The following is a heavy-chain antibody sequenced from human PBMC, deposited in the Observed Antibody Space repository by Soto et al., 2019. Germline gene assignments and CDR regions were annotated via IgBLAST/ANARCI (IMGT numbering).Heavy chain of an antibody. CDR2: IIPIFGTA. D-gene: IGHD3-9*01. V-gene: IGHV1-69*06. CDR3: AIALVRYFEWLHSCDL. Sequence: AVKVSCKSSGGTFSSYAISWVRQAPGQGLEWMGGIIPIFGTANYAQKFQGRVTITADKSTSTAYMELSSLRSEDTAVYYCAIALVRYFEWLHSCDLWGQGAPVT. CDR1: GGTFSSYA. J-gene: IGHJ5*02.